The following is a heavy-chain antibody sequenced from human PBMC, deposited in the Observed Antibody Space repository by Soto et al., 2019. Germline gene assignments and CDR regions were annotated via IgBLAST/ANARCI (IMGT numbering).Heavy chain of an antibody. CDR3: ARQGCSSTSCYLDNWFDP. Sequence: ASVKVSWKASGYTFTSYGISWVRQMPGKGLEWMGRIDPSDSYTNYSPSFQGHVTISADKSISTAYLQWSSLKASDTAMYYCARQGCSSTSCYLDNWFDPWGQGTLVTVSS. V-gene: IGHV5-10-1*01. J-gene: IGHJ5*02. D-gene: IGHD2-2*01. CDR2: IDPSDSYT. CDR1: GYTFTSYG.